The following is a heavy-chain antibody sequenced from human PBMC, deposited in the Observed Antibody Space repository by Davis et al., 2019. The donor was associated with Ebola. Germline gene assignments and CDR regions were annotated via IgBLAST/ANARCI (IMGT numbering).Heavy chain of an antibody. CDR2: INPNSGGT. CDR1: GYTFTGYY. CDR3: ARSYYDFWSGYSYYYYYGMDV. J-gene: IGHJ6*02. V-gene: IGHV1-2*02. D-gene: IGHD3-3*01. Sequence: ASVQVSCKASGYTFTGYYMHWVRQAPGQGLEWMGWINPNSGGTNYAQKFQGRVTMTRDTSISTAYMELSRLRSDDTAVYYCARSYYDFWSGYSYYYYYGMDVWGQGTTVTVSS.